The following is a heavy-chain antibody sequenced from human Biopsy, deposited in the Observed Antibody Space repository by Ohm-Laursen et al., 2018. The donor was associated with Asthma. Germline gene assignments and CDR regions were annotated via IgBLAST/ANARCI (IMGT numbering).Heavy chain of an antibody. Sequence: SLRLSCAASGFTVSRDYMFWVRQAPGKGLEWVSVIYSGGTSHTVDSVRGRFTISRDYSKNTLYIQMHSLRAEDMALYYCARAGDTNDYGPAFDIWGLGTMVTVSS. J-gene: IGHJ3*02. CDR2: IYSGGTS. CDR1: GFTVSRDY. D-gene: IGHD4-17*01. V-gene: IGHV3-53*01. CDR3: ARAGDTNDYGPAFDI.